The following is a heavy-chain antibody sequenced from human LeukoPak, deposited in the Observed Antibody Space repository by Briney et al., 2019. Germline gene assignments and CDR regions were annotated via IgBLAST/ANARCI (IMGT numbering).Heavy chain of an antibody. CDR1: GFTFSSYG. J-gene: IGHJ6*02. Sequence: PGGSLRLSCAASGFTFSSYGMHWVRQAPGKGLEWVAVIWYDGSNKYYADSVKGRFTISRDNSKNTLYLQMNSLRAEDTAVYYCARDLDDILTGYYHYYYGMDVWGQGTTVTVSS. CDR2: IWYDGSNK. CDR3: ARDLDDILTGYYHYYYGMDV. V-gene: IGHV3-33*01. D-gene: IGHD3-9*01.